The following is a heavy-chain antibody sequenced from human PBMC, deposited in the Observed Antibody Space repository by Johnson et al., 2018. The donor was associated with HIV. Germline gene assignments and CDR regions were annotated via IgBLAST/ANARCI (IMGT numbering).Heavy chain of an antibody. CDR2: ISYDGSNK. J-gene: IGHJ3*02. CDR1: GFTFSSYA. D-gene: IGHD1-26*01. Sequence: QMQLVESGGGVVQPGGSLRLSCAASGFTFSSYAMHWVRHAPGKGLEWVAVISYDGSNKYYADSVKGRCTISRDNSKNTLYLQMNSLRAEDTAVYYCARDGGSTRGDAFDIWGQGTMVTVSS. CDR3: ARDGGSTRGDAFDI. V-gene: IGHV3-30*04.